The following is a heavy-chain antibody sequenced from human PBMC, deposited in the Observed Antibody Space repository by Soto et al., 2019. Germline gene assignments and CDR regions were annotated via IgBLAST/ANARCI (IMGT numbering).Heavy chain of an antibody. D-gene: IGHD2-15*01. CDR3: AAWGGYCSGGSCSRDAFDI. CDR2: IIPIFGTA. J-gene: IGHJ3*02. CDR1: GGTFSSYA. Sequence: SVKVSCKASGGTFSSYAISWVRQAPGQGLEWMGGIIPIFGTANYAQKFQGRVTITADESTSTAYMELSSLRSEDTAVYYCAAWGGYCSGGSCSRDAFDIWGQGTMVTVSS. V-gene: IGHV1-69*13.